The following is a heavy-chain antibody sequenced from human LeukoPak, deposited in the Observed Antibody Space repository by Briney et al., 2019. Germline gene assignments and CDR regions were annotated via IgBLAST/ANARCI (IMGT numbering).Heavy chain of an antibody. CDR1: GGSFSGHY. V-gene: IGHV4-34*01. J-gene: IGHJ3*02. CDR3: ARLKRDAFDI. Sequence: PSETLSLTCAVYGGSFSGHYWSWIRQPPGKGLEWIGEINHSGSTNYNPSLKSRVTISVDTSKNQFSLKLSSVTAADTAVYYCARLKRDAFDIWGQGTMVTVSS. CDR2: INHSGST.